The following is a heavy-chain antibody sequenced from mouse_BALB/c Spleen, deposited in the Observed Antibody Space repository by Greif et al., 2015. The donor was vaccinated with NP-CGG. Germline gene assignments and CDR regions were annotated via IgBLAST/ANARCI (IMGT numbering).Heavy chain of an antibody. D-gene: IGHD6-1*01. CDR1: GYTYASYW. CDR2: INXSTGYT. Sequence: LQESGAELAKSGDSVKMSCKASGYTYASYWMHWVKQRPGQGLEWIGYINXSTGYTEYNQKFKDKATLTADKSSSTAYMQLSSLTSEDSAVYYCARRTQHFDYWGQGTTLTVSS. J-gene: IGHJ2*01. CDR3: ARRTQHFDY. V-gene: IGHV1-7*01.